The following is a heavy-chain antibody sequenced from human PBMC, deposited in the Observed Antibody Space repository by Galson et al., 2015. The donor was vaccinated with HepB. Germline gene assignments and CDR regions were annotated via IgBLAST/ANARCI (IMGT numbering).Heavy chain of an antibody. CDR1: GYTITGYY. V-gene: IGHV1-2*02. CDR2: INPNSGGT. CDR3: ARDLGGYCTSECFWYFDL. J-gene: IGHJ2*01. D-gene: IGHD2-8*01. Sequence: SVKVSCKASGYTITGYYMHWVRQAPGQGLEWMGWINPNSGGTNYAQKFQGRVTMTRDTSISTAYMELRRLRSDDTAMYYCARDLGGYCTSECFWYFDLWGRGTLVTV.